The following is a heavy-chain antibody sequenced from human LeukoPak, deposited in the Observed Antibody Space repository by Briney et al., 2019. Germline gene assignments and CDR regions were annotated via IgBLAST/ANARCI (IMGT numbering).Heavy chain of an antibody. CDR1: GFTFSSYW. CDR2: INSDGSST. J-gene: IGHJ3*02. CDR3: ARVYDYVWGSYRYTGAFDI. V-gene: IGHV3-74*01. D-gene: IGHD3-16*02. Sequence: GGSLRLSCAASGFTFSSYWMHWVRQAPGKGLVWVSRINSDGSSTTYADSAKGRFTISRDNAKNTLYLQMNSLRAEDTAVYYCARVYDYVWGSYRYTGAFDIWGQGTMVTVSS.